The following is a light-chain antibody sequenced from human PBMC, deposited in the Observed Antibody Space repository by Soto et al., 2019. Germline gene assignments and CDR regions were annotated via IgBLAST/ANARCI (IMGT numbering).Light chain of an antibody. CDR3: QQYHTNGYSS. V-gene: IGKV1-5*03. CDR2: KAS. Sequence: DIQMTQSPSTLYASVGDRVTITCRASQSISSWLAWYQQKPGKAPKLLIYKASSLESGVPSRFSSSGSGTEFTLTISSLQPDDFATYYCQQYHTNGYSSFGGGPKVEIK. J-gene: IGKJ4*01. CDR1: QSISSW.